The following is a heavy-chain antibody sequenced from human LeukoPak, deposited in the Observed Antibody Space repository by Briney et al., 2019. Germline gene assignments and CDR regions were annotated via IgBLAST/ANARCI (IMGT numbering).Heavy chain of an antibody. V-gene: IGHV3-33*01. Sequence: PGGSLRLSCAASGFTFSKYGMHWVRQAPGKGLEWVAVIWYDGSNKYYADSVKGRFTISRDNSKNTVSLQMNSLRAEDTAVYYCAVWFREHDYFDYWGQGTLVTVSS. CDR1: GFTFSKYG. D-gene: IGHD3-10*01. CDR3: AVWFREHDYFDY. CDR2: IWYDGSNK. J-gene: IGHJ4*02.